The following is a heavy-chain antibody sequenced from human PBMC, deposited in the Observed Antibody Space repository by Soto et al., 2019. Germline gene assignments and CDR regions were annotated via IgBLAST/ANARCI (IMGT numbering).Heavy chain of an antibody. CDR3: AKVGVAAPFDY. CDR1: GFSFSTFG. V-gene: IGHV3-30*18. J-gene: IGHJ4*02. CDR2: ISYDGINR. D-gene: IGHD6-13*01. Sequence: QVQLVESGGGVVQPGRSLRLSCVASGFSFSTFGMHWVRQAPGKGLEWVAVISYDGINRFYADSVKGRFTISRDNSKNTLYLQMNSLRAEDTAVYYCAKVGVAAPFDYWGQGTLVTVSS.